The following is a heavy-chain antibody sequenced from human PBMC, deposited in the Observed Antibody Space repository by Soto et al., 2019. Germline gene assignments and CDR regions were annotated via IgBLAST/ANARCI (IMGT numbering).Heavy chain of an antibody. CDR2: IYSGGST. D-gene: IGHD3-10*01. CDR3: ARVQGSYLSS. J-gene: IGHJ5*02. V-gene: IGHV3-66*01. CDR1: GFTVRSIY. Sequence: GGSLRLSCAAFGFTVRSIYMSWVRQAPGKGLEWVSVIYSGGSTYYADSVKGRFTISRDNSKNTLYLQMNSLRAEDTAVYYCARVQGSYLSSWGQGTLVTVSS.